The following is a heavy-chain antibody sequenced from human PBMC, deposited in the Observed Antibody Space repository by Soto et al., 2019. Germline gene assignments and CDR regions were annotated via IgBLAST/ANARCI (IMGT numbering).Heavy chain of an antibody. CDR2: IYHSGST. J-gene: IGHJ5*02. CDR3: ARSFSWFDP. CDR1: GYSISSGYY. V-gene: IGHV4-38-2*01. Sequence: SETLSLTCAVSGYSISSGYYWGWIRQPPGKGLEWIGSIYHSGSTYYNPSLKSRVTISVDTSKNQFSLKLSSVTAADTAVYYCARSFSWFDPWGHGTLVTVSS.